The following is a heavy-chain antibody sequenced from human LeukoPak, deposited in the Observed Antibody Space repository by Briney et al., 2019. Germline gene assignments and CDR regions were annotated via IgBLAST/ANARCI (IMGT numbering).Heavy chain of an antibody. J-gene: IGHJ4*02. Sequence: GGSLRLSCAASGFTFSSYWMSWVRQAPGKGLEWVGRIKSKTDGGTTDYAAPVKGRFTISRDDSKNTLYLQMNSLKTEDTAVYYCTTQPGYGPGDYWGQGTLVTVSS. D-gene: IGHD5-12*01. CDR2: IKSKTDGGTT. V-gene: IGHV3-15*01. CDR1: GFTFSSYW. CDR3: TTQPGYGPGDY.